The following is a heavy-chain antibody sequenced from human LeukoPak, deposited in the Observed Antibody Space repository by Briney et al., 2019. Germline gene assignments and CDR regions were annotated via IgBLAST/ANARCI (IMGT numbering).Heavy chain of an antibody. CDR2: INHSGST. Sequence: SETLSLTCAVSGGSFSGYYWSWIRQPPGKGLEWIGEINHSGSTNYNPSLKSRVTISVDSSKNPFSLKLSSVTAADTAVYYCARGRARYYDSSGYYASWGQGTLVTVSS. CDR3: ARGRARYYDSSGYYAS. D-gene: IGHD3-22*01. CDR1: GGSFSGYY. V-gene: IGHV4-34*01. J-gene: IGHJ5*02.